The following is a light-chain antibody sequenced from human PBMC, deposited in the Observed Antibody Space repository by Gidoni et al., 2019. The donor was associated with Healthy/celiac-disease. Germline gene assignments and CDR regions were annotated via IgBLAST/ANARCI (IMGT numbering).Light chain of an antibody. J-gene: IGKJ3*01. CDR3: QQYDNLPLVT. V-gene: IGKV1-33*01. CDR1: QDISNY. Sequence: DIQVTQSRSSLSASVGDRVTITCQASQDISNYLNWYQQKPGKAPKLLIYDASNLETGVPSRFSGSGSGTDFTFTISSLQPEDIATYYCQQYDNLPLVTFXPXTKVDIK. CDR2: DAS.